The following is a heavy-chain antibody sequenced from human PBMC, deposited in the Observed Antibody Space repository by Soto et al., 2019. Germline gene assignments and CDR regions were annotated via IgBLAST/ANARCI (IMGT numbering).Heavy chain of an antibody. V-gene: IGHV3-7*01. Sequence: HPGGSLRLSCAASGFTLRTYWMTWVRQAPGKGLEWVANIKQDGSEKYYVDSVEGRFTISRDNARNSLSLQMTSLRADDTALYYCARGPAAGTYYYGMDVWGQGTTVTVSS. CDR3: ARGPAAGTYYYGMDV. D-gene: IGHD6-25*01. CDR1: GFTLRTYW. CDR2: IKQDGSEK. J-gene: IGHJ6*02.